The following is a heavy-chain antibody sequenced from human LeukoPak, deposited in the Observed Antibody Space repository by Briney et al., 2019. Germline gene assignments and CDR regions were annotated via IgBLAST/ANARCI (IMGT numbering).Heavy chain of an antibody. D-gene: IGHD7-27*01. V-gene: IGHV3-33*06. Sequence: GGSLRLSCAASGFTFSSYGMHWVRQAPGKGLEWVAVTWYDGSNKYYADSVKGRFTISRDNSKNTLYLQMNSLRAEDTAVYYCAKATGGGYYYYMDVWGKGTTVILSS. CDR2: TWYDGSNK. CDR3: AKATGGGYYYYMDV. J-gene: IGHJ6*03. CDR1: GFTFSSYG.